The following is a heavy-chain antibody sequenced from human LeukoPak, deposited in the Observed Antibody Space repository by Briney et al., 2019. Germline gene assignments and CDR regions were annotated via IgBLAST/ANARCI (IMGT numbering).Heavy chain of an antibody. Sequence: GGSLRLSCAASGFTFDDYGMSWVRQAPGKGLEWVCGINWNGGSTGYADSVKGRFTISRDNAKNSLYLQMNSLRAEDTALYYCAIPQVLRFLEWPFIDIWGQGTMVTVSS. V-gene: IGHV3-20*04. CDR3: AIPQVLRFLEWPFIDI. CDR2: INWNGGST. J-gene: IGHJ3*02. CDR1: GFTFDDYG. D-gene: IGHD3-3*01.